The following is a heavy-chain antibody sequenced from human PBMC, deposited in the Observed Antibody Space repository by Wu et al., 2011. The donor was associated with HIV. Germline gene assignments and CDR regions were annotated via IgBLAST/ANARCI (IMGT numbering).Heavy chain of an antibody. J-gene: IGHJ5*02. D-gene: IGHD5-18*01. Sequence: QVQLVQSGAEVRKPGLSEVSCKASGYTFRNHGITWVRQAPGQAFEWMGWINTNNGDTDYAQSLQGRVTMTTDTSSSTAYMELRSLRPDDTAAYYCAAQRAYTWSWFDHWGQGTLVTVSS. CDR2: INTNNGDT. CDR3: AAQRAYTWSWFDH. CDR1: GYTFRNHG. V-gene: IGHV1-18*01.